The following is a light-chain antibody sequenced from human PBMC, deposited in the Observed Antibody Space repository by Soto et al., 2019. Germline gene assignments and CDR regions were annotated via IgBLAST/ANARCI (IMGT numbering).Light chain of an antibody. CDR2: HAS. CDR3: QQYNEWPLT. CDR1: QSVINN. V-gene: IGKV3-15*01. J-gene: IGKJ4*01. Sequence: EIVMTQSPATLSVSPGERATLSCRASQSVINNLAWYQQKPGQAPRLLIYHASTGATGIPARFSGSGSGTELTLTISSVQSEDFAVYYCQQYNEWPLTFGGGTKVQIK.